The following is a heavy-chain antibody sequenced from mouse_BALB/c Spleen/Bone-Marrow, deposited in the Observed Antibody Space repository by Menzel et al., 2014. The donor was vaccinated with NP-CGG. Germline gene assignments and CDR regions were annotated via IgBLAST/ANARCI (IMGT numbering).Heavy chain of an antibody. J-gene: IGHJ4*01. CDR3: ARELSRAMDY. D-gene: IGHD1-1*01. V-gene: IGHV1S135*01. CDR2: IDPYSGGT. Sequence: VQLQQSGPELVKPGASVKVSCKASGYVFTSYNMFWVKQSHGKSLEWIGYIDPYSGGTNYNQKFKGKATLTVDKSSNTACMHLSSLTSEDSAVYYCARELSRAMDYWGQGTSVTVSS. CDR1: GYVFTSYN.